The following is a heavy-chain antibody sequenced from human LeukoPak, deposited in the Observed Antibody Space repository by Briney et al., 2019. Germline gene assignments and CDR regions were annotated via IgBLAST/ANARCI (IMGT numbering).Heavy chain of an antibody. J-gene: IGHJ5*02. V-gene: IGHV1-8*01. CDR2: MNPNSGNT. CDR3: ARCLRARGYRRRCWFDP. Sequence: ASVKVSCKASGYTFTSYDINWVRQATGQGLEWMGWMNPNSGNTGYAQKFQGRVTMTRNTSISTAYMELSSLRSEDTAVYYCARCLRARGYRRRCWFDPWGQGTLVTVSS. CDR1: GYTFTSYD. D-gene: IGHD5-12*01.